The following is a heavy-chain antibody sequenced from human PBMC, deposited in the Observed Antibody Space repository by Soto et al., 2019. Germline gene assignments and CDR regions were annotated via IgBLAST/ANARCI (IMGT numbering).Heavy chain of an antibody. CDR3: AKDLKQHLVRFGLFDP. J-gene: IGHJ5*02. Sequence: SVKVSCKASGGTFSSYAISWVRQAPGQGLEWMGGIIPIFGTANYAQKFQGRVTITADESTSTAYMELSSLRSEDTAVYYCAKDLKQHLVRFGLFDPWGQRTLVTVSS. V-gene: IGHV1-69*13. CDR2: IIPIFGTA. D-gene: IGHD6-13*01. CDR1: GGTFSSYA.